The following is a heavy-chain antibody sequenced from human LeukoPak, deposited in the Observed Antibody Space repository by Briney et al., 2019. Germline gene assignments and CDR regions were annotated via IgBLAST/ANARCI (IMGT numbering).Heavy chain of an antibody. D-gene: IGHD6-13*01. Sequence: SETLSLTCAVYGGSFSGDFWSWIRQPPGKGLEWIGEINHSGSTNYNPSLKSRVTISVDTSKNQFSLKLSSVTAADTAVHYCARKGSTWYWHYWGQGTLVTVSS. CDR3: ARKGSTWYWHY. CDR2: INHSGST. V-gene: IGHV4-34*01. J-gene: IGHJ4*02. CDR1: GGSFSGDF.